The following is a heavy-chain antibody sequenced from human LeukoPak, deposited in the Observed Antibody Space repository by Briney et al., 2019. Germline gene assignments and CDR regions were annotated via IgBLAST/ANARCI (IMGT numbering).Heavy chain of an antibody. J-gene: IGHJ4*02. CDR1: GYTFTGYY. D-gene: IGHD6-19*01. CDR3: ARAREQWLPDFDY. V-gene: IGHV1-2*02. CDR2: INPNSGGT. Sequence: ASVKVSCKASGYTFTGYYMHWVRQAPGQGLEWMGWINPNSGGTNYAQKFQGRVTMTRDTSISTAYMDLSRLRSDDTAVYYCARAREQWLPDFDYWGQGTLVTVSS.